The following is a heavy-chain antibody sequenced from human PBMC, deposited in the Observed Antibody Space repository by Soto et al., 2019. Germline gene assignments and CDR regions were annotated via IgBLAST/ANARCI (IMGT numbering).Heavy chain of an antibody. Sequence: GGSLRLSCAVSGFTFDDNAMHWVRQAPEKGLEWVSGLNWKSDIGYADSVKGRFTISRGNAENSLYLQLNCLRAEDTALYYCAISQDRGGRTTFIYWGQGTQVTVSS. CDR2: LNWKSDI. D-gene: IGHD3-16*01. V-gene: IGHV3-9*01. CDR3: AISQDRGGRTTFIY. J-gene: IGHJ4*02. CDR1: GFTFDDNA.